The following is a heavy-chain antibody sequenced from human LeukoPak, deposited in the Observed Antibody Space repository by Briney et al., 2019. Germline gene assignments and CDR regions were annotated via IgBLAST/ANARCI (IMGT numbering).Heavy chain of an antibody. CDR2: INQDGSEI. D-gene: IGHD5-12*01. J-gene: IGHJ4*02. CDR1: GFTFSNYW. V-gene: IGHV3-7*01. CDR3: ARERATSFDY. Sequence: GGSLRLSCTASGFTFSNYWMSWVRQAPGKGLEWLANINQDGSEIYYVDFVKGRFTISRDNSKNKLYLQMNSLRAEDTAVYYCARERATSFDYWGQGTLVTVSS.